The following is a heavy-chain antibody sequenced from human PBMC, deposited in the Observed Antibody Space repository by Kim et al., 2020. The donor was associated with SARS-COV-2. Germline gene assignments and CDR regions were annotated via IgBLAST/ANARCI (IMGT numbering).Heavy chain of an antibody. V-gene: IGHV3-74*01. J-gene: IGHJ3*02. Sequence: ADSVKGRFTTARANAKNTLYLQMNSLRGEDTAVYYCARGSSGSYPRAFDMLGQGTMVTVSS. D-gene: IGHD1-26*01. CDR3: ARGSSGSYPRAFDM.